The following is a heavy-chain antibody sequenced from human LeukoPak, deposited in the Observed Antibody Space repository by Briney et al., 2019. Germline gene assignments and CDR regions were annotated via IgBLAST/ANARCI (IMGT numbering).Heavy chain of an antibody. CDR3: ARDFYDV. D-gene: IGHD3-3*01. Sequence: ASVKVACKASGHTFTGYYMHWVRQAPGQGLEWMGWINPNSGGTNYAQKFQGRVTMTRDTSISTAYMELSRLRSDDAAVYYCARDFYDVWGQGTTVTVSS. J-gene: IGHJ6*02. CDR1: GHTFTGYY. V-gene: IGHV1-2*02. CDR2: INPNSGGT.